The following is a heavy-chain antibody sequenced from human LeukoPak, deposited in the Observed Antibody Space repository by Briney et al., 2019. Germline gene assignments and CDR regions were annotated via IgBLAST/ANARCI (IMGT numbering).Heavy chain of an antibody. CDR3: KGDTYYYYYYGMDV. CDR1: GGSFSGYY. D-gene: IGHD3-16*01. V-gene: IGHV4-34*03. Sequence: SETLSLTCAVYGGSFSGYYWSWIRQPPGKGLEWIGEINHSGSTNYNPSLKSRATISADRSKNQISLTLKSVTAADTAVYYCKGDTYYYYYYGMDVWGQGTTVTVSS. J-gene: IGHJ6*02. CDR2: INHSGST.